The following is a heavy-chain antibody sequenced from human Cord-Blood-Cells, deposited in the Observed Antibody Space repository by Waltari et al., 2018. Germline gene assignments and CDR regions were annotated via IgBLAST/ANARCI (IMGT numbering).Heavy chain of an antibody. Sequence: EVQLVESGGGLVQPGGSLRLSCAASGLPFSSYEMNWVRQAPGKGLEWVSYISSSGSTIDYADSVKGRFTISRDNAKNSLYLQMNSLRAEDTAVYYCARSRHSSSWYFDYWGQGTLVTVSS. CDR2: ISSSGSTI. J-gene: IGHJ4*02. D-gene: IGHD6-13*01. V-gene: IGHV3-48*03. CDR1: GLPFSSYE. CDR3: ARSRHSSSWYFDY.